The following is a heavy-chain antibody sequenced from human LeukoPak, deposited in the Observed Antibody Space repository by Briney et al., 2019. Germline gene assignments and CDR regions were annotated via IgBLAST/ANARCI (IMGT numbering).Heavy chain of an antibody. J-gene: IGHJ4*02. CDR1: GGSISSSSYY. CDR2: IYYSGST. CDR3: ARVGTGTVDY. Sequence: SETLSLTCTVSGGSISSSSYYWGWIRQPPGKGLEWIGSIYYSGSTYYNPSLKGRVTISVDTSKNQFSLKLSSVTAADTAVYYCARVGTGTVDYWGQGTLVTVSS. D-gene: IGHD1-7*01. V-gene: IGHV4-39*07.